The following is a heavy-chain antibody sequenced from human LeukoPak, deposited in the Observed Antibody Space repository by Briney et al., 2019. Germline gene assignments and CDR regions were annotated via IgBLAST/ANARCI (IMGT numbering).Heavy chain of an antibody. Sequence: SETLSLTCTVSGGSISSYYWSWIRQPPGKGLEWIGYIYYSGSTNYNPSLKSRVTMSVDTSKNQFSLKLSSVTAADTALYYCARDVKVVVSTYYDYNYMDVWGKGTKVTISS. J-gene: IGHJ6*03. CDR3: ARDVKVVVSTYYDYNYMDV. V-gene: IGHV4-59*08. D-gene: IGHD2-21*01. CDR2: IYYSGST. CDR1: GGSISSYY.